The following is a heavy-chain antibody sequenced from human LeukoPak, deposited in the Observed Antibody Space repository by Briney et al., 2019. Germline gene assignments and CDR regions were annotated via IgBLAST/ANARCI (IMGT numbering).Heavy chain of an antibody. D-gene: IGHD7-27*01. J-gene: IGHJ4*02. V-gene: IGHV1-18*01. CDR3: VRTPPNWGFDY. CDR1: GYTFTSYG. CDR2: ISAYNGNT. Sequence: ASVKVSCKASGYTFTSYGISWVRQAPGQGLEWMGWISAYNGNTNYAQKLQGRVTMTTDTSTSTAYMELRSLRSDDTAIYYCVRTPPNWGFDYWGQGTLVTVSS.